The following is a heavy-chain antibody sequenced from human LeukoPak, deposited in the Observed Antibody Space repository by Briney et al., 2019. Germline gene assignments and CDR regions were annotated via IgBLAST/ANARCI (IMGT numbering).Heavy chain of an antibody. D-gene: IGHD3-16*01. J-gene: IGHJ6*03. Sequence: SETLSLTCTVSGGSISSYYWSWIRQPPGKGLEGIGYIYYSGSTNYNPSLTSRVTISVDTSKNQFSLKLSSVTAADTAVYYCARGRGSYYYYYMDVWGKGTTVTISS. CDR3: ARGRGSYYYYYMDV. V-gene: IGHV4-59*01. CDR1: GGSISSYY. CDR2: IYYSGST.